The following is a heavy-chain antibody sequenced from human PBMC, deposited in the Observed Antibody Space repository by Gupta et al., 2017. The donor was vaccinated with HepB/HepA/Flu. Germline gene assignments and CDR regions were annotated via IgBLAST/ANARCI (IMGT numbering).Heavy chain of an antibody. CDR2: ISGSGGST. V-gene: IGHV3-23*01. CDR1: GFTFSSYA. J-gene: IGHJ6*02. CDR3: AKGRVVGVPSARSGMDV. D-gene: IGHD2-2*01. Sequence: LESGGGLVQPGGSLRLSCAASGFTFSSYAMSWVRQAPGKGLEWVSAISGSGGSTYYADSVQGRFTISRDNSKNTLHLQMNSLRAQDTAVYYCAKGRVVGVPSARSGMDVWGQGTTGTVS.